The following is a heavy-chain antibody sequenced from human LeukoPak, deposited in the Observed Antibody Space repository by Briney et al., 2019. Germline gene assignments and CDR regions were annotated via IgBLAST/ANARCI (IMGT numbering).Heavy chain of an antibody. V-gene: IGHV1-18*04. CDR3: ARALHRSGWYPGY. CDR1: GYTFTGYG. J-gene: IGHJ4*02. CDR2: ISAYNGNT. D-gene: IGHD6-19*01. Sequence: ASVKVSFKASGYTFTGYGISWVRQAPGQGLEWMGWISAYNGNTNYAHRLQGRVTMTTDTSTSTAYMELRSLRPDDTAVYYCARALHRSGWYPGYWGQGTLVTVSS.